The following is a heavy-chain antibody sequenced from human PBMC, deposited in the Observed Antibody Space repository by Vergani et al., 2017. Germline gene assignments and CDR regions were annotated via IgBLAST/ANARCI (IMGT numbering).Heavy chain of an antibody. Sequence: QVQLQESGPGLVKPSETLSLTCTVSGGSISSYYWSWIRQPPGKGLEWIGYIYYSGSTNYNPSLKSRVTISVDTSKNQFSLKLSSVTAADTAVYYCARDQSSLAWGRPGVDYWGQGTLVTVSS. J-gene: IGHJ4*02. CDR3: ARDQSSLAWGRPGVDY. CDR1: GGSISSYY. CDR2: IYYSGST. D-gene: IGHD2-2*01. V-gene: IGHV4-59*01.